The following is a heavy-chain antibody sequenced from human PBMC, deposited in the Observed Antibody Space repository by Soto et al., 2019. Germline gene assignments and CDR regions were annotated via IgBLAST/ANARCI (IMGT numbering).Heavy chain of an antibody. V-gene: IGHV5-51*01. Sequence: GESLKLSCKGSGYTFTKYWIGWVRQMPGKGLEWMGIIYPGDSDTKYNPSFQGQVTISADKSITTTYLRWTSLKASDTAIYYCAASIFYYGMDVWGQGTTVTVSS. CDR1: GYTFTKYW. CDR2: IYPGDSDT. CDR3: AASIFYYGMDV. J-gene: IGHJ6*02.